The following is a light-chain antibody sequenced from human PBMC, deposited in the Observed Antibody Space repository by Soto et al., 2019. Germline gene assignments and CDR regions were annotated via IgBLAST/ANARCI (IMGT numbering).Light chain of an antibody. CDR1: QSVSSSY. Sequence: EIVLTQSPSTLSLSPGERATLSCRASQSVSSSYLAWYQQKPGQAPRLLISGASSRATGIPDRFSGSGSGTDFTLTISRLEPEDFAVYYWQQYGSSPRTFGQGTKVDIK. CDR3: QQYGSSPRT. CDR2: GAS. V-gene: IGKV3-20*01. J-gene: IGKJ1*01.